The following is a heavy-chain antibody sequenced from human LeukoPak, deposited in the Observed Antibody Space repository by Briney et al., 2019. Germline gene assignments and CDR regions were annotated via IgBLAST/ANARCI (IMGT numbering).Heavy chain of an antibody. V-gene: IGHV4-34*01. CDR3: ARHKPTYYYGSRSSHRFDP. CDR1: GGSFSTYY. Sequence: SETLSLTCAVYGGSFSTYYWSWIRQPPGKGLEWIGEINHSGRTNYNPSLKSRVTISVDTSKNQFSLKLSSVTAAGTAVYYCARHKPTYYYGSRSSHRFDPWGQGTLVTVSS. CDR2: INHSGRT. D-gene: IGHD3-10*01. J-gene: IGHJ5*02.